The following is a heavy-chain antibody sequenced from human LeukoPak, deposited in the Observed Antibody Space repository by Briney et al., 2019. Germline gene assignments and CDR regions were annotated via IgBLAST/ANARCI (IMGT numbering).Heavy chain of an antibody. CDR3: ARYYGSGRDYFDY. Sequence: PSETLSLTCTVSHFFITSGHYWAWIRQPPGKGLEWIGSFSTDGTSNYNPSLKSRVTIPVDTSKNQFSLKLSSVTAADTAVYYCARYYGSGRDYFDYWGQGTLVTVSS. J-gene: IGHJ4*02. CDR2: FSTDGTS. D-gene: IGHD3-10*01. CDR1: HFFITSGHY. V-gene: IGHV4-38-2*02.